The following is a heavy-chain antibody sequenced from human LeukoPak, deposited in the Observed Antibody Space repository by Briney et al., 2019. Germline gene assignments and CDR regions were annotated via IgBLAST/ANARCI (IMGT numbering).Heavy chain of an antibody. CDR3: ARESLQDIVVVPAAFDI. J-gene: IGHJ3*02. Sequence: PGGSQRLSCAASGFTFSSYGMHWVRQAPGKGLEWVAVIWYDGSNKYYADSVKGRFTISRDNSKNTLYLQMNSLRAEDTAVYYCARESLQDIVVVPAAFDIWGQGTMVTVSS. CDR2: IWYDGSNK. CDR1: GFTFSSYG. V-gene: IGHV3-33*01. D-gene: IGHD2-2*01.